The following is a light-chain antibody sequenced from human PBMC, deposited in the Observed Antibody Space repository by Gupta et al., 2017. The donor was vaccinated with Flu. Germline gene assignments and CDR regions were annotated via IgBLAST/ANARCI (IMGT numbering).Light chain of an antibody. CDR1: QSISSY. J-gene: IGKJ1*01. Sequence: DIQMTQSPSSLSASVGDRVTITCRASQSISSYLNWYQQKPGKAPKLLIYAASSLQSGVPLRFSGSGSGTDFTLTISSLQPEDFATYYCRQRDSTLMAFGQGTKVEIK. V-gene: IGKV1-39*01. CDR2: AAS. CDR3: RQRDSTLMA.